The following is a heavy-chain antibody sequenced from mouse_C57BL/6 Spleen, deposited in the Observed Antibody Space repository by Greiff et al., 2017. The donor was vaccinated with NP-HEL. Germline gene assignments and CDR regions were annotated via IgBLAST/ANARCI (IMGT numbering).Heavy chain of an antibody. CDR2: TNPTNGRT. CDR1: GYTFTSYW. V-gene: IGHV1S81*02. CDR3: AKIKKLVATYFDY. Sequence: VQLQQSGAELVKAGASVKMSCKASGYTFTSYWMHWVKQRLGQGLEWFAETNPTNGRTYYSEKFKSKATLTVDKSSSTAYMLLSGPTFEDSAVYYWAKIKKLVATYFDYWGQGTTLTVSS. J-gene: IGHJ2*01. D-gene: IGHD1-1*01.